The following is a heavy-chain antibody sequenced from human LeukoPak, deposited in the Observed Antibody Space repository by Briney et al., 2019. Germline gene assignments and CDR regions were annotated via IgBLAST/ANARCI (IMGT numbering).Heavy chain of an antibody. V-gene: IGHV3-23*01. CDR1: GFTFNNYA. J-gene: IGHJ4*02. CDR2: VISNGGST. CDR3: ARGPSGQLPY. D-gene: IGHD2-2*01. Sequence: GGSLRLSCAASGFTFNNYAMTWVRQAPGEGLQWVSSVISNGGSTYHADSVRGRFTISRDNSKNTLYLQMNSLRAEDTAIYYCARGPSGQLPYWGQGTMVTVTP.